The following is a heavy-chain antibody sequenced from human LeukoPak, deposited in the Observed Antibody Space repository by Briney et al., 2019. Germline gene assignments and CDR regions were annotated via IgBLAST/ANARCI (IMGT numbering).Heavy chain of an antibody. J-gene: IGHJ6*03. Sequence: ASVKVSCKASGYTFTSYGISWVRQAPGQGLEWMGWISAYNGNTNYAQKLQGRVTMTTDTSTSTAYMELRSLRSDDTAVYYCARDREIVLMEYAHYYYYMDVWGKGTTVTVSS. CDR1: GYTFTSYG. CDR3: ARDREIVLMEYAHYYYYMDV. CDR2: ISAYNGNT. D-gene: IGHD2-8*01. V-gene: IGHV1-18*01.